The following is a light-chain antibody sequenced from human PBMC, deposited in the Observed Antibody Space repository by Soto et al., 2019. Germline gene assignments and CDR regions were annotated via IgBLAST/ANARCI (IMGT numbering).Light chain of an antibody. CDR2: EDN. CDR3: ATWDSSLSGWV. J-gene: IGLJ3*02. V-gene: IGLV1-51*02. CDR1: SSNIGSHS. Sequence: QSVLTQPPSVSAAPGQRVSISCSGSSSNIGSHSVSWYQQFPGTAPKFLIYEDNKRPSGIPDRFSVSKSGASATLGISGLQTGDEADYYCATWDSSLSGWVFGGGTKLTVL.